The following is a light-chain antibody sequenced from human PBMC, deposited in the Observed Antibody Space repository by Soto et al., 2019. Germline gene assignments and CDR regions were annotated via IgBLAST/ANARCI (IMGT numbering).Light chain of an antibody. CDR3: LQYNTFPRT. J-gene: IGKJ4*01. Sequence: DIQLTQSPSILSASVGDRVTITCRASQSIRHELGWYHQKPGKPPKRLIYSASSLESGVPSRFSGSGSGTEFSLTISSLQPEDLATYYCLQYNTFPRTFGRGTKVDIK. CDR1: QSIRHE. V-gene: IGKV1-17*01. CDR2: SAS.